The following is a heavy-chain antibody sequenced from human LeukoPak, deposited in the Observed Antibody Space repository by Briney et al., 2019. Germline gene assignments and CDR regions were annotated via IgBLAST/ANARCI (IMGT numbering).Heavy chain of an antibody. D-gene: IGHD7-27*01. CDR3: VRGLSGVSSWYFDL. CDR2: INPNSGGT. J-gene: IGHJ2*01. CDR1: GYTFTDYY. V-gene: IGHV1-2*02. Sequence: GASVKVSCKASGYTFTDYYMHWVRQAPGQGLEWMGWINPNSGGTNYAQKFQGRVTMTRDTSISTAYMELSRLRSDDTALYYCVRGLSGVSSWYFDLWGRGTLVSVS.